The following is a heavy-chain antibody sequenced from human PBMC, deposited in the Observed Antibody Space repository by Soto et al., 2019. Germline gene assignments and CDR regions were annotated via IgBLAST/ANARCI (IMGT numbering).Heavy chain of an antibody. CDR3: ARLRIAYFDY. J-gene: IGHJ4*02. Sequence: SETLSLTCTVSGGSISSGGYYWSWIRQHPGKGLEWIGYIYYSGSTYYNPSLKSRVTISVDTSKNQFSLKLSSVTAADTAVYYCARLRIAYFDYWGQGTLVTVS. V-gene: IGHV4-31*03. CDR2: IYYSGST. D-gene: IGHD5-12*01. CDR1: GGSISSGGYY.